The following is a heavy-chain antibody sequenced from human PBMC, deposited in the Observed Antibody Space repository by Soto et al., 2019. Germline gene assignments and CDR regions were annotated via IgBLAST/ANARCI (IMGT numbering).Heavy chain of an antibody. CDR2: ISAYNGNT. Sequence: ASVKVSCKASGYTFTSYGISRVRQAPGQGLEWMGWISAYNGNTNYAQKLQGRVTMTTDTSTSTAYMELRSLRSDDTAVYYCASVSKIGYCSGGSCYNSIWFDPWGQGTLVTVSS. V-gene: IGHV1-18*01. J-gene: IGHJ5*02. CDR3: ASVSKIGYCSGGSCYNSIWFDP. D-gene: IGHD2-15*01. CDR1: GYTFTSYG.